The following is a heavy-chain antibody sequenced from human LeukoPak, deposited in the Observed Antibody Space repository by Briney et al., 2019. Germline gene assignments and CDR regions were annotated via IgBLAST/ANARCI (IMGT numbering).Heavy chain of an antibody. Sequence: GASVKVSCKASGGTFSRYAVSWVRQAPGQGLQWMGGIIPIFGTPNYAQKFQGRVTINTDEVTNTAFLELRNLRSEDTAVYFCAATFSGFCSMTSCPGYYWGQGTLVAVSS. J-gene: IGHJ4*02. D-gene: IGHD2-2*01. CDR2: IIPIFGTP. CDR3: AATFSGFCSMTSCPGYY. CDR1: GGTFSRYA. V-gene: IGHV1-69*05.